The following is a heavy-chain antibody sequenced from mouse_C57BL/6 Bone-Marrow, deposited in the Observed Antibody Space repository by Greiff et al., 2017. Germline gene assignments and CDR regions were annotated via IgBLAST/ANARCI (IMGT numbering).Heavy chain of an antibody. V-gene: IGHV1-64*01. D-gene: IGHD2-4*01. CDR1: GYTFTSYW. CDR2: IPPNSGST. Sequence: QVQLQQPGAELVKPGASVKLSCKASGYTFTSYWMHWVKQRPGQGLEWIGMIPPNSGSTNYNEKFKGKATLTVDKSSSTAYMQLSSLTSEDSAVYYCARKMGIYYDYSWFAYWGQGTLVTVSA. CDR3: ARKMGIYYDYSWFAY. J-gene: IGHJ3*01.